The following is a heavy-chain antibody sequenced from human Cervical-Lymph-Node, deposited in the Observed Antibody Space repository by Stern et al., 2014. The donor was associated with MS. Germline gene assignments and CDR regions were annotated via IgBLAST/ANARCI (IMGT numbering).Heavy chain of an antibody. CDR1: GFRFSDYY. Sequence: VQLVESGGTLVKPGGSLRLSCAASGFRFSDYYMSWIRQSPGKGLEWLTLITSSGGGHNYADSVRGRFTISRDNARNSLFLQMHSLTVEDTAIYYCVRARATTVTAATFDNWGQGTLVTVSS. J-gene: IGHJ4*02. D-gene: IGHD2-15*01. CDR3: VRARATTVTAATFDN. CDR2: ITSSGGGH. V-gene: IGHV3-11*01.